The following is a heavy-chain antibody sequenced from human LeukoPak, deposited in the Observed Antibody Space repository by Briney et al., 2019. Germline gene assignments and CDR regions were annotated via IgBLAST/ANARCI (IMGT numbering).Heavy chain of an antibody. CDR1: GFTFNKSW. Sequence: GGSLRLSCAASGFTFNKSWMSWVRQAPGKGPEWVANIKEDGTQKYYVDSVRGRFTISRDNAENSLYLQMNSLRGEDTAIYYCAKTGDRDYWGRGTLVTVSS. D-gene: IGHD7-27*01. CDR3: AKTGDRDY. V-gene: IGHV3-7*03. J-gene: IGHJ4*02. CDR2: IKEDGTQK.